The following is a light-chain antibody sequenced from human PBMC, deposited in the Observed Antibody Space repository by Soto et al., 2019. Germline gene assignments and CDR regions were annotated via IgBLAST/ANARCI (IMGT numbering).Light chain of an antibody. CDR2: DAS. Sequence: DLPMTQSPSSLSASVGDRVTITCRASQDISNFLNWYQQRPGKAPKLLIYDASNLETGVPSRFSGRGSGTDFTFTISSLQPEDIGTYYCQHYDNPPFTFGPGTEVDIK. V-gene: IGKV1-33*01. CDR1: QDISNF. CDR3: QHYDNPPFT. J-gene: IGKJ3*01.